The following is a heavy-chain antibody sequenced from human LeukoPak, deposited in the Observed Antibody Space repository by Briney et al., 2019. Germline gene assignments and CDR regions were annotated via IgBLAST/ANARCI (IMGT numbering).Heavy chain of an antibody. V-gene: IGHV3-23*01. CDR3: ATKRGQGTQLNYNWFDP. Sequence: SGGSLRLSCAASGFTFSSYAMYWVRQAPGKGLEWVSAISGGKDSTYYADSVKGRFTISRDNSRSTLYLQMNSLRAEDTAIYYCATKRGQGTQLNYNWFDPWGQGTLVTVSS. D-gene: IGHD1-1*01. CDR1: GFTFSSYA. J-gene: IGHJ5*02. CDR2: ISGGKDST.